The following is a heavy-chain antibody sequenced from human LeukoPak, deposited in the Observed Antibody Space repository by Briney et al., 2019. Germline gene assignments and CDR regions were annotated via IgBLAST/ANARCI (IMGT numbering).Heavy chain of an antibody. CDR3: AGDKWVGEMAWWFLP. D-gene: IGHD2-15*01. Sequence: ASVKVSCKASGYTFINNWMHWVRQAPGQGLEWVGLINPTGTTTLYAQKFQGRVTLTRDMSTSTDYMELRSRQSGDNAVYYSAGDKWVGEMAWWFLPWRQGTLVTVSS. J-gene: IGHJ5*02. CDR2: INPTGTTT. V-gene: IGHV1-46*01. CDR1: GYTFINNW.